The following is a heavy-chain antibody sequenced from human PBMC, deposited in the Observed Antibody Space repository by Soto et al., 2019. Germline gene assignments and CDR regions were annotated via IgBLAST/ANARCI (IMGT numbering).Heavy chain of an antibody. CDR1: GFIFNNYC. Sequence: EVQLVESGGGLVQPGGSLRLSCAASGFIFNNYCVSWVRQAPGKGLEWVANIKPDGSEKNYVDSVKGRFTISRDNAKNSLDLQMNSLTAEDTAVYYCASVAIWGQGTLVTVSS. CDR3: ASVAI. J-gene: IGHJ4*02. CDR2: IKPDGSEK. V-gene: IGHV3-7*01. D-gene: IGHD5-12*01.